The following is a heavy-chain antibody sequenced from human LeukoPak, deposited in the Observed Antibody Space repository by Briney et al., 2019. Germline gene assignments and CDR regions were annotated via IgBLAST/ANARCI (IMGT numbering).Heavy chain of an antibody. D-gene: IGHD1-26*01. Sequence: ASVKVSCKASGYTFTSYYMHWVRQAPGQGLEWMGIINPSGGSTSYAQKFQGRVTMTTDTSTSTAYMELRSLRSDDTAVYYCARESPVLSGSYYERYYYYYYMDVWGKGTTVTISS. J-gene: IGHJ6*03. CDR2: INPSGGST. CDR1: GYTFTSYY. CDR3: ARESPVLSGSYYERYYYYYYMDV. V-gene: IGHV1-46*01.